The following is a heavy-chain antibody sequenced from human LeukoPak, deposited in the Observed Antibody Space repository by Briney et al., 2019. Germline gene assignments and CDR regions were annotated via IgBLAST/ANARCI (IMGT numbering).Heavy chain of an antibody. CDR1: GFTFSSYA. Sequence: GGSLRLSCAASGFTFSSYAMSWVRQAPGKGLEWVSAISGSGGSTYYADSVKGRFTISRDNSKNTLYLQMNSLRAEDTAVYYCAKVGCSGGSCYSDPDYYYGMDVWGQGTTVTVSS. CDR2: ISGSGGST. V-gene: IGHV3-23*01. J-gene: IGHJ6*02. CDR3: AKVGCSGGSCYSDPDYYYGMDV. D-gene: IGHD2-15*01.